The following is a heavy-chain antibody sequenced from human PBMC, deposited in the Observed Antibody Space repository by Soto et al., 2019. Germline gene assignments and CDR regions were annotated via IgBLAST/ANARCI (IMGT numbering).Heavy chain of an antibody. CDR2: ISGSGGST. CDR1: GFTFSSYA. J-gene: IGHJ5*02. CDR3: AKVRGQWLPTTRDWFDP. Sequence: PGGSLRLSCAASGFTFSSYAMSWVRQAPGKGLEWVSAISGSGGSTYYADSVKGRFTISRDNSKNTLYLQMNSLRAEDTAVYYCAKVRGQWLPTTRDWFDPWGQGTLVTVSS. V-gene: IGHV3-23*01. D-gene: IGHD6-19*01.